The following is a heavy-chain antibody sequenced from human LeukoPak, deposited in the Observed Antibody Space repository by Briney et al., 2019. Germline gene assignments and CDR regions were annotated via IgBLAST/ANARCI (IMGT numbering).Heavy chain of an antibody. J-gene: IGHJ5*02. CDR2: IKNDGSST. CDR3: AREPAVAGNWFDP. CDR1: GFTFSTYW. V-gene: IGHV3-74*01. Sequence: GGSLRLSCAASGFTFSTYWMHWVRQAPGKGLVWVSRIKNDGSSTNYADSVKGRFTISRDNAKNTLYLQMNSLRAEDTAVYYCAREPAVAGNWFDPWGQGTLVTVSS. D-gene: IGHD6-19*01.